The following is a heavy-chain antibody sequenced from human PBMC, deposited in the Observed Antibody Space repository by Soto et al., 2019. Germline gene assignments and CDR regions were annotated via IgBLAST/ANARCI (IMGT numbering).Heavy chain of an antibody. CDR1: GGTFSSYT. CDR3: ARESHSHADSSGYYGMDV. J-gene: IGHJ6*02. D-gene: IGHD3-22*01. V-gene: IGHV1-69*08. CDR2: IIPILGIA. Sequence: QVQLVQSGAEVKKPGSSVKVSCKASGGTFSSYTISWVRQAPGQGLEWMGRIIPILGIANYTQTLQGRVTITADESTSTAYMVLSSLSSEDTAEYSCARESHSHADSSGYYGMDVCGQGTTVTVSS.